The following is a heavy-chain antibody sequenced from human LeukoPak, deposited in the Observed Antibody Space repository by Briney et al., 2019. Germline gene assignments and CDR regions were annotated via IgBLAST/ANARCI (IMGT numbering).Heavy chain of an antibody. V-gene: IGHV3-21*01. Sequence: PGGSLRLSCAASGFTFSSYSMNWVRQAPGKGLEWVSSISSSSSYIYCADSVKGRFTISRDNAKKSLYLQMNSLRAEDTAVYYCARVGTMVRGVIRYNWFDPWGQGTLVTVSS. CDR2: ISSSSSYI. D-gene: IGHD3-10*01. CDR1: GFTFSSYS. J-gene: IGHJ5*02. CDR3: ARVGTMVRGVIRYNWFDP.